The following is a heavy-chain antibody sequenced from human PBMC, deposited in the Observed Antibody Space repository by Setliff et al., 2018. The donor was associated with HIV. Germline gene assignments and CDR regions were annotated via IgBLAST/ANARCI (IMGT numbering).Heavy chain of an antibody. CDR2: IWRDGSNK. Sequence: GGSLRLSCAASGFTFSAYAMYWVRQAPGKGLEWVALIWRDGSNKYYADSVKGRFTISGDNSNDTLFLQMNSLRPEDTAVYYCARDCRVGWVFTYGMDVWGQGTLVTVSS. V-gene: IGHV3-33*08. D-gene: IGHD6-13*01. CDR3: ARDCRVGWVFTYGMDV. J-gene: IGHJ6*02. CDR1: GFTFSAYA.